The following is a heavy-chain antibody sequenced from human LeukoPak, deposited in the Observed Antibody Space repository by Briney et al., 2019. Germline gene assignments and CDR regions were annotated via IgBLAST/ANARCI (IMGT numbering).Heavy chain of an antibody. D-gene: IGHD5-18*01. CDR3: ARDSVDTYGQPFDS. J-gene: IGHJ4*02. Sequence: SETLSLTCAVYGGSFSGYSWSWIRQPPEKGLQWIGEINYNGDTNYNPSLKSQRLTISIDRSLNQFSLKLTSVTAADTAMYFCARDSVDTYGQPFDSWGQGTQVTVSS. CDR2: INYNGDT. V-gene: IGHV4-34*01. CDR1: GGSFSGYS.